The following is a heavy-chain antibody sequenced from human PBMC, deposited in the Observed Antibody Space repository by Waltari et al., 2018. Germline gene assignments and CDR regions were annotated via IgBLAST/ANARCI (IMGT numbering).Heavy chain of an antibody. Sequence: QVQLVQSGAEVKKPGSSVKVSCKASGGTFSSYAISWVRQAPGQGLEWMGGIIPIFGTANYAQKFQGRVTITADESTSTAYMELNSLRAEDTAVYYCARLIAAAANWFDPWGQGTLVTVSS. CDR1: GGTFSSYA. D-gene: IGHD6-13*01. J-gene: IGHJ5*02. CDR3: ARLIAAAANWFDP. V-gene: IGHV1-69*12. CDR2: IIPIFGTA.